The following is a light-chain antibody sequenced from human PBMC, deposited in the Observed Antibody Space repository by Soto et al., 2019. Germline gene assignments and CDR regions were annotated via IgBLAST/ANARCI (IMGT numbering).Light chain of an antibody. J-gene: IGKJ2*01. CDR3: QQNYSPPYS. CDR2: GSS. Sequence: DIPVTQSPSSLSASVGDRVSITCRASQRISTDLNWYQQKPGKAPKLLIYGSSTLQSGVPSRFSGSGSGTDCTLTISGLRPEDFATYYCQQNYSPPYSFGQGTKLEVK. CDR1: QRISTD. V-gene: IGKV1-39*01.